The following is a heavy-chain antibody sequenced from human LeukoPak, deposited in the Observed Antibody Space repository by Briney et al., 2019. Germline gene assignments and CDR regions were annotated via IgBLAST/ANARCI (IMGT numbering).Heavy chain of an antibody. Sequence: GGSLRLSCAASGFTFSSYGMHWVRQAPGKGLEWVAVIWYDGSNKYYADSVKGRFTISRDNSKNTLYLQMSSLRAEDTAVYYCAKERLELRSLDYWGQGTLVTVSS. D-gene: IGHD1-7*01. J-gene: IGHJ4*02. CDR2: IWYDGSNK. CDR1: GFTFSSYG. V-gene: IGHV3-33*06. CDR3: AKERLELRSLDY.